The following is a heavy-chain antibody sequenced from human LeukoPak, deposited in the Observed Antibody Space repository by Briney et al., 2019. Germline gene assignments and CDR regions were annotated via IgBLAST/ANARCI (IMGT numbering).Heavy chain of an antibody. J-gene: IGHJ4*02. Sequence: GGSLRLSCAASGFTFSSYSMNWVRQAPGKGLEWVSSISSSSSYIYYADSVKGRFTISRDNAKNSLYLQMNSLRAEDTAVYYCARGDSSGWYVPQFDYWGQGTLVTVSP. V-gene: IGHV3-21*01. CDR3: ARGDSSGWYVPQFDY. CDR1: GFTFSSYS. D-gene: IGHD6-19*01. CDR2: ISSSSSYI.